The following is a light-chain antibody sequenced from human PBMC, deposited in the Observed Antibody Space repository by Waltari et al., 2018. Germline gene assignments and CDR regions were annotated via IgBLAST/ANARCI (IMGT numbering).Light chain of an antibody. Sequence: RATLSCRASQSVSSNLAWYQQKPGQAPRLLIYGASTRATGIPARFSGSGSGTEFTLTISSLQSEDFAVYYCQYSGTFGQGTKVEIK. CDR1: QSVSSN. J-gene: IGKJ1*01. CDR2: GAS. V-gene: IGKV3-15*01. CDR3: QYSGT.